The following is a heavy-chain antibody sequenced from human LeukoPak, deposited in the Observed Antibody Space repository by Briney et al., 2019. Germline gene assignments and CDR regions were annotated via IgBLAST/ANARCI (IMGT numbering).Heavy chain of an antibody. D-gene: IGHD3-3*02. CDR2: ISANGGNT. CDR1: GFTFKSCA. CDR3: VITSATGPIYY. V-gene: IGHV3-64D*09. J-gene: IGHJ4*02. Sequence: GGSLRLSCSASGFTFKSCAMHWVRQAPGKGLEYVSAISANGGNTYYADSLKGRFTISRDNSKNTLYLQMSSLRVEDTAVYYCVITSATGPIYYWGQGTLVTVSS.